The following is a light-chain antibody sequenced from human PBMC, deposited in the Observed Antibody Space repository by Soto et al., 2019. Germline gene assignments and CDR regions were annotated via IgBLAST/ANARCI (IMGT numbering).Light chain of an antibody. CDR2: AAS. CDR1: QTVPNTS. Sequence: EIVLTQSPGTLSLSPGERATLSCRASQTVPNTSLAWYQQKPGQTPRILMYAASIRATGVPDRFSGSGSGTDFTLTISRLELGDFAFYYCQQFGSPPYTFGQGTKLEIK. V-gene: IGKV3-20*01. CDR3: QQFGSPPYT. J-gene: IGKJ2*01.